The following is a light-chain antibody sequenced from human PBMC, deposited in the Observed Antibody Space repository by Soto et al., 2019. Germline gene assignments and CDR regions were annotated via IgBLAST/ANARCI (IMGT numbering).Light chain of an antibody. CDR3: QQSYISPRT. V-gene: IGKV1-39*01. CDR2: DVS. CDR1: QSISTY. J-gene: IGKJ1*01. Sequence: DIQMTQSPSSLSASVGDRVTITCRASQSISTYLNWYQQKSGNAPKLLIYDVSTLQTGVPSRFSGSGSGTDFTLTIRSLQPEDFATYYCQQSYISPRTFGQGTKVDIK.